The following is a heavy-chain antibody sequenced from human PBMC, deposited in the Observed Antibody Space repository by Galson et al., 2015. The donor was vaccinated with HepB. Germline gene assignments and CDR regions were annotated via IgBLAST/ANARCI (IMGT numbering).Heavy chain of an antibody. V-gene: IGHV1-18*04. CDR1: GYTFTSYG. CDR3: AREGYCSGGSCYPHNWFDP. CDR2: ISAYNGNT. D-gene: IGHD2-15*01. J-gene: IGHJ5*02. Sequence: SVKVSCKASGYTFTSYGISWVRQAPGQGLEWMGWISAYNGNTNYAQKLQGRVTMTTDTSTSTAYMELRSLRSDDTAVYYCAREGYCSGGSCYPHNWFDPWGQGTLVTVSS.